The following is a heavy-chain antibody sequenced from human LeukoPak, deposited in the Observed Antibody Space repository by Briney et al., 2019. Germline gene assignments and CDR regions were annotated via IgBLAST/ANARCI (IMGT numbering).Heavy chain of an antibody. CDR1: GFTFSNAW. V-gene: IGHV3-15*01. CDR2: IKSKTDNGTA. J-gene: IGHJ4*02. CDR3: STTLH. D-gene: IGHD2-15*01. Sequence: GGSLRLSCAASGFTFSNAWMNWVPQVPGKGLEWIGRIKSKTDNGTADYAAPVKGRFTISRDDLRNTLYLQMNSLKTEDTAVYYCSTTLHWGQGTLVTVSS.